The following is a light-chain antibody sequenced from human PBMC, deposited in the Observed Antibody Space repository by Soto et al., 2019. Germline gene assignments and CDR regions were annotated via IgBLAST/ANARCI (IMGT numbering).Light chain of an antibody. V-gene: IGKV3-20*01. Sequence: EIVLTKSPGTLSLSPGERATLSCGASLSISGSYFAWFQQKPGQAPRPLIFGASSRSTDIPDRFSGSGSGADFTLTISWLEPEDISGYYCQQLCTSITFGQQTRLEIK. J-gene: IGKJ5*01. CDR1: LSISGSY. CDR2: GAS. CDR3: QQLCTSIT.